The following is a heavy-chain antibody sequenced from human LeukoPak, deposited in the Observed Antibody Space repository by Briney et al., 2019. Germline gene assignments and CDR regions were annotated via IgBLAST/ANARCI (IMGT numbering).Heavy chain of an antibody. D-gene: IGHD3-22*01. CDR2: IVVGSGIT. CDR3: ARVVRGSGYYFLDY. Sequence: ASVKVSCKASGFTFNSSAVQWVRQARGQRLEWIGWIVVGSGITNYAQKFQERVTITRDMSTSTAYMELSSLRAEDTAVYYCARVVRGSGYYFLDYWGQGTLVTVSS. V-gene: IGHV1-58*01. J-gene: IGHJ4*02. CDR1: GFTFNSSA.